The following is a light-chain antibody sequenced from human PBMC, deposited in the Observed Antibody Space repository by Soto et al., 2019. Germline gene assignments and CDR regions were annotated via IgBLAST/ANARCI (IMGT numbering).Light chain of an antibody. CDR3: SSYAGSNNFV. CDR1: SSDVGYYDY. V-gene: IGLV2-8*01. CDR2: EVT. J-gene: IGLJ1*01. Sequence: QSALTQPPSASGFPGQSVTISCTGNSSDVGYYDYVSWYQQHLGKAPKLVIYEVTKRPSGVPDRVSASKSGNTASLTVSGLRAEDEADYYCSSYAGSNNFVFGSGTKVTVL.